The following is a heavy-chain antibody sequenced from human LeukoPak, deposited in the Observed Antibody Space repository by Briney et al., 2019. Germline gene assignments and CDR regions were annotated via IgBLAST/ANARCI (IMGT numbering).Heavy chain of an antibody. J-gene: IGHJ4*02. CDR2: ISGYNGDT. D-gene: IGHD5-12*01. Sequence: ASVKVSCKSSGYIFSTYGISWVRQAPGQGLEWMGWISGYNGDTNYAQKLQGRVTMTTDTATSTAYMGLRSLRSDDTAVYYCARDRVVATKNFDHWGQGTLVTVSS. CDR1: GYIFSTYG. CDR3: ARDRVVATKNFDH. V-gene: IGHV1-18*01.